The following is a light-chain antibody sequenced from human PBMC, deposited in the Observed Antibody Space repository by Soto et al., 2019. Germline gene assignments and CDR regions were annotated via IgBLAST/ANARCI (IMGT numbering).Light chain of an antibody. CDR3: QQYDTWPLT. CDR1: QYVSTN. CDR2: DIS. Sequence: EKVMTQFPAALCVSPWERATLSGRASQYVSTNLAWYQQQPGQPPRLLIYDISNRATGIPARFSGSGSETEFALTITSLQSEDFAVYYCQQYDTWPLTFGGGTKVDIK. V-gene: IGKV3D-15*01. J-gene: IGKJ4*01.